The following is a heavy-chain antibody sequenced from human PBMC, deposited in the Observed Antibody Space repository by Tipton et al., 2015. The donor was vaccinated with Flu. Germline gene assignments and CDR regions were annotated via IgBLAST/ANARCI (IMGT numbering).Heavy chain of an antibody. CDR1: GGSISSYY. V-gene: IGHV4-59*01. CDR2: IYYSGST. D-gene: IGHD3-3*01. Sequence: TLSLTCTVSGGSISSYYWSWIRQPPGEGLEWIGYIYYSGSTNYNPSLKSRVTISVDTSKNQFSLKLSSVTAADTAVYYCARDGVEAFDIWGQGTMVTVSS. CDR3: ARDGVEAFDI. J-gene: IGHJ3*02.